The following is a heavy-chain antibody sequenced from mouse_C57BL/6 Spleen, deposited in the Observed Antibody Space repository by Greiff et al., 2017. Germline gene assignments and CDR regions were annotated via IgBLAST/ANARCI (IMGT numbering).Heavy chain of an antibody. CDR1: GYAFSSSW. Sequence: QVQLQQSGPELVKPGASVKISCKASGYAFSSSWMNWVKQRPGKGLEWIGRIYPGDGDTNYNGKFKGKATLTSDKSSSTAYMQLSNLTSEDSAVYFCARSPITTVPMDYWGQGTSVTVSS. CDR2: IYPGDGDT. V-gene: IGHV1-82*01. J-gene: IGHJ4*01. CDR3: ARSPITTVPMDY. D-gene: IGHD1-1*01.